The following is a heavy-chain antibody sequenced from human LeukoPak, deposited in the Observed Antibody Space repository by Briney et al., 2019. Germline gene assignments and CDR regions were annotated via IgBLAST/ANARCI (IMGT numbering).Heavy chain of an antibody. V-gene: IGHV3-21*01. D-gene: IGHD3-22*01. Sequence: SGGSLRLSCAASGFTFSSYSMNWVRQAPGKGLEWVSSISSSSSYIYYADSVKGRFTISRDNAKNSLYLQMNSLRAEDTAVYYCARESPETYYYDSSGYNSGGFDYWGQGTLVTVSS. CDR1: GFTFSSYS. J-gene: IGHJ4*02. CDR3: ARESPETYYYDSSGYNSGGFDY. CDR2: ISSSSSYI.